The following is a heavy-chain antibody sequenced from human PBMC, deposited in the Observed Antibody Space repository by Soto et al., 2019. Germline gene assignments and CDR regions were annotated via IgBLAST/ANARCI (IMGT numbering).Heavy chain of an antibody. Sequence: QVQLLESGPGLVKPSETLSLTCTVSGGSVSSYFWSWVRQPPGKGLKWIAYIFYTGSSSYNPSLKRRATISIDTSKNQFSLKRSSVTAADTAVYYCALLGGITMVRGVLTAFDIWGQGTMVTVSS. J-gene: IGHJ3*02. CDR2: IFYTGSS. V-gene: IGHV4-59*08. D-gene: IGHD3-10*01. CDR3: ALLGGITMVRGVLTAFDI. CDR1: GGSVSSYF.